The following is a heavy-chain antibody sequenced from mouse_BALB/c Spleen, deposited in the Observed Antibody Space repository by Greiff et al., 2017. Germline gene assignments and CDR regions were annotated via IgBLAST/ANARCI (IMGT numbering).Heavy chain of an antibody. CDR1: GFTFSSYA. D-gene: IGHD2-1*01. CDR2: ISSGGST. CDR3: AREDYYGNLFAY. J-gene: IGHJ3*01. Sequence: EVMLVESGGGLVKPGGSLKLSCAASGFTFSSYAMSWVRQTPEKRLEWVASISSGGSTYYPDSVKGRFTISRDNARNILYLQMSSLRSEDTAMYYCAREDYYGNLFAYWGQGTLVTVS. V-gene: IGHV5-6-5*01.